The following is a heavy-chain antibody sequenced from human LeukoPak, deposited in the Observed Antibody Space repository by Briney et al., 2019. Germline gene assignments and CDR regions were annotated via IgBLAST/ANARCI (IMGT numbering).Heavy chain of an antibody. Sequence: ASVTVSCKASGYTFTSYYRHWVRQAPGQGLEWMGIISPSGGSTIYAQKFQGRVTMTRDTSTSTVYMELSSLRSEDTAVYYCARDLTGYQGAFDYWGQGTLVTVSS. J-gene: IGHJ4*02. CDR3: ARDLTGYQGAFDY. CDR1: GYTFTSYY. CDR2: ISPSGGST. D-gene: IGHD3-9*01. V-gene: IGHV1-46*01.